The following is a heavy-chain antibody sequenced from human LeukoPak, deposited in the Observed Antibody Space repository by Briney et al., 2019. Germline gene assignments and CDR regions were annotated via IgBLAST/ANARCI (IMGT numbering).Heavy chain of an antibody. CDR3: ATVFAEPPRYYFDY. J-gene: IGHJ4*02. D-gene: IGHD1-14*01. CDR2: INPSGGST. V-gene: IGHV1-46*01. CDR1: GYTFTSYY. Sequence: ASVKVSCKASGYTFTSYYMHWVRQAPGQGLEWMGIINPSGGSTSYAQKYQGRVTMTRDTYTSTVYMELSSLRSEDTAVYYCATVFAEPPRYYFDYWGQGTLVTVSS.